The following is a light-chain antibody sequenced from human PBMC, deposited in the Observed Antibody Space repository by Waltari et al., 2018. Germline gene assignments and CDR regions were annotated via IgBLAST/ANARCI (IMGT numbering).Light chain of an antibody. Sequence: QSALTQPASVSGSPGQSITISCTGFNSTVGSYNLVSWYQKHPGKAPQLLIYEGNRRPSGVSNRFSGSKSDNTASLTLSGLQAEDEADYYCCSNVGSSVFFGGGTKLTVL. CDR3: CSNVGSSVF. J-gene: IGLJ2*01. CDR1: NSTVGSYNL. V-gene: IGLV2-23*03. CDR2: EGN.